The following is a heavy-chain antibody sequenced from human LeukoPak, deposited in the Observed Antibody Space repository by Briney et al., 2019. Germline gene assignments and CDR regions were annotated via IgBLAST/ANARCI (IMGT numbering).Heavy chain of an antibody. V-gene: IGHV4-34*01. Sequence: SETLSLTCAVYGGSFSGYYWSWIRQPPGKGLEWIGEINHSGSTNYNPSLKSRVTISVDTSKNQFSLKLSSVTAADTAVYYCASHSTGGIVGATTNYWGQGTLVTVSS. J-gene: IGHJ4*02. D-gene: IGHD1-26*01. CDR2: INHSGST. CDR3: ASHSTGGIVGATTNY. CDR1: GGSFSGYY.